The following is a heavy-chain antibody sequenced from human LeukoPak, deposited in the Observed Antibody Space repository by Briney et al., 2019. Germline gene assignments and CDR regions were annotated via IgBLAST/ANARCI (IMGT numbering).Heavy chain of an antibody. CDR1: GGSISSSSYY. CDR3: ARGRGDVPNHYFDY. CDR2: IYYSGST. D-gene: IGHD3-10*01. Sequence: SETLSLTCTVSGGSISSSSYYWGWIRQPPGKGLEWIGSIYYSGSTYYNPSLKSRVTISVDTSKNQFSLKLSSVTAADTAVYYCARGRGDVPNHYFDYWGQGTLVTVSS. J-gene: IGHJ4*02. V-gene: IGHV4-39*07.